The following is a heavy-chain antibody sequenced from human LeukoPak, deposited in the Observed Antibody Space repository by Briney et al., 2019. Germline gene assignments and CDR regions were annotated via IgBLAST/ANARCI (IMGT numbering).Heavy chain of an antibody. CDR2: IIPILGIA. V-gene: IGHV1-69*04. CDR3: ARASHLGKWAYDILTGIGGPTEYYFDY. Sequence: ASVKVSCKASGGTFSSYAISWVRQAPGQGLEWMGRIIPILGIANYAQKFQGRVTITADKSTSTAYMELSSLRSEDTAVYYCARASHLGKWAYDILTGIGGPTEYYFDYWGQGTLVTVSS. CDR1: GGTFSSYA. J-gene: IGHJ4*02. D-gene: IGHD3-9*01.